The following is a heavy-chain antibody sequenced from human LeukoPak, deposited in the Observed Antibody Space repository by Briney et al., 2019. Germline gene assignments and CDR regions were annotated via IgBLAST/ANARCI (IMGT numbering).Heavy chain of an antibody. V-gene: IGHV4-61*02. CDR1: GGSISSGSYY. CDR3: ARTTITIFGVVIISHYFDY. J-gene: IGHJ4*02. Sequence: PSQTLSLTCTVSGGSISSGSYYWSWIRQPAGKGLEWIGRIYTSGSTNYNPSLKSRVTISVDSPKNQFSLKLSSVTAADTTVYYCARTTITIFGVVIISHYFDYWDQGTLVTVSS. D-gene: IGHD3-3*01. CDR2: IYTSGST.